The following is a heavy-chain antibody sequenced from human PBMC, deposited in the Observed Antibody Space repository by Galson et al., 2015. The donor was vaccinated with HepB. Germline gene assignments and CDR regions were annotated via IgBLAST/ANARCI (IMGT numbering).Heavy chain of an antibody. CDR1: GFTFSSYA. CDR3: ARDPRVLLWFGELSQNWFDP. D-gene: IGHD3-10*01. CDR2: ISYDGSNK. V-gene: IGHV3-30-3*01. J-gene: IGHJ5*02. Sequence: SLRLSCAASGFTFSSYAMHWVRQAPGKGLEWVAVISYDGSNKYYADSVKGRFTISRDNSKNTLYLQMNSLRAEDTAVYYCARDPRVLLWFGELSQNWFDPWGQGTLVTVSS.